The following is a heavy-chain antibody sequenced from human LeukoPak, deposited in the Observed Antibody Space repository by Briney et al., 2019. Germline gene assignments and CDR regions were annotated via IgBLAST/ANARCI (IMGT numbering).Heavy chain of an antibody. J-gene: IGHJ6*02. CDR2: MNPNSGNT. CDR3: AGGGIAAAGTKYYYYYYGMDV. Sequence: GASVKVSCKASGYTCTSYDINWERQATGQGLEWMGWMNPNSGNTGYAQKFQGRVTMTRNNSISTAYMELSSLRSEDTAVYYCAGGGIAAAGTKYYYYYYGMDVWGQGTTVTVSS. D-gene: IGHD6-13*01. CDR1: GYTCTSYD. V-gene: IGHV1-8*01.